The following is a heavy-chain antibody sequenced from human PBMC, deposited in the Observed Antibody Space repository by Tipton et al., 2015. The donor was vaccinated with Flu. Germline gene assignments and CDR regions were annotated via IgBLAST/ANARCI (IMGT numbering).Heavy chain of an antibody. CDR2: IYNTGLT. V-gene: IGHV4-39*07. J-gene: IGHJ5*02. CDR1: GASVNIENSY. D-gene: IGHD1-1*01. CDR3: ARGNWNSNYDNWFDP. Sequence: TLSRTCTVSGASVNIENSYWVWIRKSLGRGLEWIGTIYNTGLTNYNPSLKSRVTVSLDMSKNQFSLNVSLVTAADTATYFCARGNWNSNYDNWFDPWGQGTPVTVSS.